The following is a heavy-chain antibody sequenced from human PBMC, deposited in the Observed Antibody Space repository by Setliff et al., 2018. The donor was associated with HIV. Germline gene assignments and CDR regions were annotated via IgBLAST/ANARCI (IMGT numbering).Heavy chain of an antibody. V-gene: IGHV4-39*01. CDR3: ARHPPYCSGGSCYRGRGYYFDY. J-gene: IGHJ4*02. CDR1: GGSISSISYY. CDR2: IYYSGST. D-gene: IGHD2-15*01. Sequence: SETLSLTCTVSGGSISSISYYWGWIRQPPGKGLEWIGSIYYSGSTYYNPSLKSRVTISVDTSKNQFSLKPNSVTAADTAMYYCARHPPYCSGGSCYRGRGYYFDYWGQGALVTVSS.